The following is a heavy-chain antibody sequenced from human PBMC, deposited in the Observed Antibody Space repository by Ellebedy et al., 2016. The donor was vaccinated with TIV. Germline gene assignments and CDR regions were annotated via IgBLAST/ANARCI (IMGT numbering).Heavy chain of an antibody. CDR3: ARRSSGYCVGVKCTTDFDY. J-gene: IGHJ4*02. CDR2: INNDGTGT. V-gene: IGHV3-74*01. CDR1: GFTFRADW. Sequence: GESLKISXAASGFTFRADWMHWVRQAPGKGLVWVSRINNDGTGTTYADSVKGRFTISRDNTKNTLYLQMNSLTAEDTGVDYCARRSSGYCVGVKCTTDFDYWGQGSLVTVSS. D-gene: IGHD5/OR15-5a*01.